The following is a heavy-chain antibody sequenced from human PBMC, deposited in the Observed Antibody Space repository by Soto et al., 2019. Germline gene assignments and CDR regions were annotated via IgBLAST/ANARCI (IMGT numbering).Heavy chain of an antibody. CDR1: GGSISSGGYS. Sequence: SETLSLTCAVSGGSISSGGYSWSWIRQPPGKGLEWIGYTYHSGSTYYNPSLKSRVTISVDRSKNQFSLKLSSVTAADTAVYYCARVGYDSSGYYQSPLYFDYWGQGTLVTVSS. J-gene: IGHJ4*02. CDR3: ARVGYDSSGYYQSPLYFDY. CDR2: TYHSGST. V-gene: IGHV4-30-2*01. D-gene: IGHD3-22*01.